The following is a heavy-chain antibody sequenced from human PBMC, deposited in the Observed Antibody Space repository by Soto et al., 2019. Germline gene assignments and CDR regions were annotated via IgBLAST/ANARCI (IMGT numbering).Heavy chain of an antibody. V-gene: IGHV3-30-3*01. CDR3: ARRYCGGGSCSPLASADVLDF. D-gene: IGHD2-15*01. Sequence: HGGCMGLSCAASGFTFSSYAMHWVRQAPGKGLEWVAVISYDGSNKYYADSVKGRFTISRDNSTNTRYLQMNSLRAEDTAVYSCARRYCGGGSCSPLASADVLDFWGQGTMVTVSS. J-gene: IGHJ3*01. CDR2: ISYDGSNK. CDR1: GFTFSSYA.